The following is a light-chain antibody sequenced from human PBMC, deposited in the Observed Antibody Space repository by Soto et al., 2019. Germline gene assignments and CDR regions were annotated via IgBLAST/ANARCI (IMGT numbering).Light chain of an antibody. CDR2: EVT. CDR1: SSDIGDYNY. J-gene: IGLJ1*01. CDR3: SSYAGNNNYG. V-gene: IGLV2-8*01. Sequence: QSVLTQPPSASGSPGQSVTFSRTGTSSDIGDYNYVSWYQQHPGKAPKLMIYEVTKRPSGVPDRFSGSKSGNTASLTVSGLQADDEADYYCSSYAGNNNYGVGTGTKV.